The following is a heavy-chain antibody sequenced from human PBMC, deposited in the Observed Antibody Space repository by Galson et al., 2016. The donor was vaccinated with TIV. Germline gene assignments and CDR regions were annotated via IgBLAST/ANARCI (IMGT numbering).Heavy chain of an antibody. J-gene: IGHJ6*02. CDR2: IIPMFGST. CDR3: AREGIGTTSYYYGLDV. Sequence: SVKVSCKASGGTFSTNAINWVRQAPGQGLEWMGRIIPMFGSTTYAQKFQGRLTIIADISTSTNYMELVLSSLRSDATAVYYCAREGIGTTSYYYGLDVWGQGTAVTVSS. CDR1: GGTFSTNA. D-gene: IGHD1-14*01. V-gene: IGHV1-69*06.